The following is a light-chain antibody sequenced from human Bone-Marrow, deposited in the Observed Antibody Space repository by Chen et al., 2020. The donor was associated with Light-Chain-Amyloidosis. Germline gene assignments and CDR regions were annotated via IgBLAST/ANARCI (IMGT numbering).Light chain of an antibody. J-gene: IGKJ2*01. V-gene: IGKV3-11*01. CDR1: QRISNF. CDR2: DAS. CDR3: QERTNWPLYT. Sequence: EIVLTQSPATLSLSPGERAAISCRASQRISNFLAWYQPKPGQAPRLLIYDASIMATGIPARFSGSGSGTDFTLTINSLEPEDFAVYYCQERTNWPLYTFGQGTKLEI.